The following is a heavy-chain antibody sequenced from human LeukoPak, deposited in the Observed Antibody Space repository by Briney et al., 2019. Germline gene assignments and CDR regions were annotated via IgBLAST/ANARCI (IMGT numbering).Heavy chain of an antibody. CDR1: GFTFSYYE. CDR3: ARDGDIAVATAPYYFDY. Sequence: GGSLRLSCAASGFTFSYYEMIWVRQAPGKGLEWVSYITGGSTTKNYADSVKGRFTIPRDNAKNSLYLQMNSLRAEDTAIYYCARDGDIAVATAPYYFDYWGQGTLVTVSS. V-gene: IGHV3-48*03. J-gene: IGHJ4*02. CDR2: ITGGSTTK. D-gene: IGHD6-19*01.